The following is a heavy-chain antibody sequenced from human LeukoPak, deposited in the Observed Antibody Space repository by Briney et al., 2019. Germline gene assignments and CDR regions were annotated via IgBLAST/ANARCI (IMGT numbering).Heavy chain of an antibody. J-gene: IGHJ4*02. CDR2: ISAYNGNT. D-gene: IGHD3-22*01. Sequence: ASVKVSCKASGYTFTSYGISWVRQAPGRGLEWMGWISAYNGNTNYAQKLQGRVTMTTDTSTSTAYMELRSLRSDDTAVYYCARKYYYDSSGYYPHFDYWGQGTLVTVSS. V-gene: IGHV1-18*01. CDR1: GYTFTSYG. CDR3: ARKYYYDSSGYYPHFDY.